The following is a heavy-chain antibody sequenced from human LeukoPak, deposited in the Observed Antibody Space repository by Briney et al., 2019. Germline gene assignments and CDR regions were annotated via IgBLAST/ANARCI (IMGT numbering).Heavy chain of an antibody. CDR2: FDPEDGET. V-gene: IGHV1-24*01. J-gene: IGHJ3*02. CDR3: ATVARCSSTSCYRAVGYGQNDAFDI. D-gene: IGHD2-2*01. Sequence: GASVKVSCKVSGYTLTELSMHWVRQAPGKGLEWMGGFDPEDGETIYAQKFQGRVTMTEDTPTDTAYMELSSLRSEDTAVYYCATVARCSSTSCYRAVGYGQNDAFDIWGQGTMVTVSS. CDR1: GYTLTELS.